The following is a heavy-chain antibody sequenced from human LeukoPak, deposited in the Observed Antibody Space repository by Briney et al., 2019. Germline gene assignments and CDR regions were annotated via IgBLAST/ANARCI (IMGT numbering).Heavy chain of an antibody. CDR2: ISGSGGST. V-gene: IGHV3-23*01. D-gene: IGHD3-10*01. Sequence: GGSLRLSCAASGFTFSSYAMSWVRQAPGKGLEWVSAISGSGGSTYYADSVKGRFTISRDNSKNTLYLQMNSLRAEDTAVYYCAKSPYYYGSGSYDFYWGQGTLVTVSS. J-gene: IGHJ4*02. CDR3: AKSPYYYGSGSYDFY. CDR1: GFTFSSYA.